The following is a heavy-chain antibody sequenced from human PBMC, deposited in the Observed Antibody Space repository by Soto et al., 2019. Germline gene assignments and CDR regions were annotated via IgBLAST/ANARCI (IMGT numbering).Heavy chain of an antibody. V-gene: IGHV3-23*01. D-gene: IGHD1-26*01. CDR2: ISGSGGNA. CDR1: GFTFSSYA. J-gene: IGHJ6*02. CDR3: AEDGGSGSYPPYYYYGMDV. Sequence: EVQLLESGGGLVQPGGSLRLSCAASGFTFSSYAMSWVRQAPGKGLEWVSTISGSGGNAYYADSVKGRFTISRDNSKKKLRLQMNSRRADDEAAYYCAEDGGSGSYPPYYYYGMDVWGQGTTVTVSS.